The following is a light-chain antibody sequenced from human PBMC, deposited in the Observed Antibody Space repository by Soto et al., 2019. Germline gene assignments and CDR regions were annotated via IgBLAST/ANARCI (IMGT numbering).Light chain of an antibody. Sequence: PGETATLSCRASESVASNCLAWYQHKPGQAPRLLFFGASNRATGIPDRFSGSGSGTDFTLTISRLEPEDFAVYYCQQYGSSGTFGQGTKVDIK. CDR2: GAS. J-gene: IGKJ1*01. V-gene: IGKV3-20*01. CDR1: ESVASNC. CDR3: QQYGSSGT.